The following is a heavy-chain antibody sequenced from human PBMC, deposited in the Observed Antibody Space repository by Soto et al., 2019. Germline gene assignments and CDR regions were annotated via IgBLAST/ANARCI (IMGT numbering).Heavy chain of an antibody. Sequence: GASVKLSCKVCGYTLTDLSMHWVRQAPGKGLEWMGGFDPEDGETIYAQKFQGRVTMTEDTSTDTAYMELSSLRSEDTAVYYCATISGIFDYWGQGTLVTVSS. V-gene: IGHV1-24*01. J-gene: IGHJ4*02. D-gene: IGHD6-13*01. CDR3: ATISGIFDY. CDR1: GYTLTDLS. CDR2: FDPEDGET.